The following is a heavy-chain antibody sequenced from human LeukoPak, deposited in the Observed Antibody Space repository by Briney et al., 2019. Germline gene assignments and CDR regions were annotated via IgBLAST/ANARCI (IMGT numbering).Heavy chain of an antibody. CDR2: IKHDRSEK. D-gene: IGHD6-19*01. J-gene: IGHJ4*02. Sequence: GGSLSLSCAASGFTFSSYWMTWVRQAPGKGLEWVASIKHDRSEKYYVDSVKGRFTISRDNAKNSLYLQMNSLRAEDTAVYNCARELSSGWYYIDYWGQGTLVTVSS. CDR1: GFTFSSYW. V-gene: IGHV3-7*01. CDR3: ARELSSGWYYIDY.